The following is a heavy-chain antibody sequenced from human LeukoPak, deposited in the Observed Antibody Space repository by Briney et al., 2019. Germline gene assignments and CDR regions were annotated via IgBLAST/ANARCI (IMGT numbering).Heavy chain of an antibody. J-gene: IGHJ4*02. CDR2: INPNSGGT. V-gene: IGHV1-2*06. D-gene: IGHD6-13*01. CDR1: GYTFTGYY. Sequence: ASVKVSCKASGYTFTGYYMHWVRQAPGQGLEWMGRINPNSGGTNYAQKFQGRVTMTRDTSISTAYMELSRLRSDDTAVYYWARGGGGIAAAGDEESDYWGQGTLVTVSS. CDR3: ARGGGGIAAAGDEESDY.